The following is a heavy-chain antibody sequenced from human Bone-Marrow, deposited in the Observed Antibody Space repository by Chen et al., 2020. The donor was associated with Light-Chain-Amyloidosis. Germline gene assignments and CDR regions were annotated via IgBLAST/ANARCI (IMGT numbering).Heavy chain of an antibody. CDR1: GFAFSSYA. J-gene: IGHJ3*02. D-gene: IGHD3-9*01. Sequence: EVQLVESGGGLLQRGGSLRLSWAASGFAFSSYAMSWVRQAPGKGLEWVATFSGRGGSRYYGDSVKGRLTISRDNSKNALFLQMNSLRAEDTAVYYCAKDISYDDILPGYPADAFDIWGQGTMVTVSS. CDR2: FSGRGGSR. V-gene: IGHV3-23*04. CDR3: AKDISYDDILPGYPADAFDI.